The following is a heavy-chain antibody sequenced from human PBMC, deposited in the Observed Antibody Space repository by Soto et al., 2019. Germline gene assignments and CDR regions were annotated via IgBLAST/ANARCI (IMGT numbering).Heavy chain of an antibody. Sequence: GGSLRLSCAASAFTFSSYAMHWFRESPGKGLEWVALISYDGSNTYYADSVKGRFTISRDNSKNTLSLHMNSLRAEDTAVYYCARDLFIRVGSLSYALNMWGQGTMVTVSS. V-gene: IGHV3-33*05. CDR2: ISYDGSNT. CDR3: ARDLFIRVGSLSYALNM. CDR1: AFTFSSYA. J-gene: IGHJ3*02. D-gene: IGHD1-26*01.